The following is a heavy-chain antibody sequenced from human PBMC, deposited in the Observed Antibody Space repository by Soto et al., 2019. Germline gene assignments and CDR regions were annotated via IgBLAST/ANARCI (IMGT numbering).Heavy chain of an antibody. D-gene: IGHD6-19*01. CDR2: FNPNSGDT. J-gene: IGHJ4*02. CDR3: AREASAVISLDY. Sequence: QVQLVHSEAEVKKPGASVKVSCKASGYTFTAYSMHWVRQAPGQGLEWVGWFNPNSGDTIYAQQFQCRVTLTRDTSMGTAYMELYSLTSDDTAVYYCAREASAVISLDYWGQGTLVTVSS. V-gene: IGHV1-2*02. CDR1: GYTFTAYS.